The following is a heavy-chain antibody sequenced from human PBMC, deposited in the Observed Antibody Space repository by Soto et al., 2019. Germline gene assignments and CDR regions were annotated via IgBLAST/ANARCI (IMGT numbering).Heavy chain of an antibody. D-gene: IGHD5-12*01. CDR3: ARESGGATATLDYYYFYMDV. CDR1: GYTFSDYY. CDR2: INPNSGGT. V-gene: IGHV1-2*04. Sequence: QVQLVQSGAEVKKPGASVKVSCKASGYTFSDYYIHWMRQAPGQGLEWMGWINPNSGGTKYAHKFQGWVTMTRDTSIKTAYMELSRLTSDDTAVYYCARESGGATATLDYYYFYMDVWGKGTTVTGSS. J-gene: IGHJ6*03.